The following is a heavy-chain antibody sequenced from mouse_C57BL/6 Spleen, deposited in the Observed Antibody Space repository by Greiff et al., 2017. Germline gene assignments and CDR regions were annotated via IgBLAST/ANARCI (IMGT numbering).Heavy chain of an antibody. CDR3: ARFIYYGNYYAMDY. D-gene: IGHD2-1*01. CDR2: INPNNGGT. V-gene: IGHV1-18*01. J-gene: IGHJ4*01. CDR1: GYTFTDYN. Sequence: EVQLQQSGPELVKPGASVKIPCKASGYTFTDYNMDWVKQSPGKSLEWIGDINPNNGGTIYNQKFKGKATLTVDKSSSTAYMELRSLTSEDTAVYYCARFIYYGNYYAMDYWGQGTSVTVSS.